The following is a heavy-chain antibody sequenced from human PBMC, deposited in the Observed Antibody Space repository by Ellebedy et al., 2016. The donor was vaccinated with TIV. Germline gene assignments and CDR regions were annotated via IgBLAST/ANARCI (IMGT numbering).Heavy chain of an antibody. CDR1: GGSISSYY. D-gene: IGHD6-6*01. CDR2: IYYSGST. V-gene: IGHV4-59*12. J-gene: IGHJ4*02. Sequence: MPSETLSLTCTVSGGSISSYYWSWIRQPPGKGLEWIGYIYYSGSTNYNPSLKSRVTISVDTSKNQFSLKLSSVTAADTAVYYCARGLYSRSSGDYWGQGTLVTVSS. CDR3: ARGLYSRSSGDY.